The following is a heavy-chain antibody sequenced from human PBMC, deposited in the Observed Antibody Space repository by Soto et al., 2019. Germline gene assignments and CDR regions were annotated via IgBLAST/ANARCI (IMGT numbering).Heavy chain of an antibody. Sequence: PSETLSLTCTVSGASITTYYWSWIRQPPGKGLEWIGYISYSGSTDYNPSLKSRVTISFDASKNQISLQVRSATAADAAVYYCARDLKVDCIDGKCNWFDPWGQGTLVTVSS. V-gene: IGHV4-59*01. CDR2: ISYSGST. CDR1: GASITTYY. CDR3: ARDLKVDCIDGKCNWFDP. D-gene: IGHD2-15*01. J-gene: IGHJ5*02.